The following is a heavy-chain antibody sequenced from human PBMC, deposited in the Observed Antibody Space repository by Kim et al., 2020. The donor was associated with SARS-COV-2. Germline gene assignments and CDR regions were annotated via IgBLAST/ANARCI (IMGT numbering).Heavy chain of an antibody. J-gene: IGHJ6*02. Sequence: GGSLRLSCAASGFTFSSYWMSWVRQAPGKGLEWVANIKQDGSEKYYVDSVKGRFTISRDNAKNSLYLQMNSLRAEDTAVYYCARDRPEAIVVVPAAIPYGMDVWGQGTTVTVSS. CDR1: GFTFSSYW. CDR3: ARDRPEAIVVVPAAIPYGMDV. V-gene: IGHV3-7*01. D-gene: IGHD2-2*01. CDR2: IKQDGSEK.